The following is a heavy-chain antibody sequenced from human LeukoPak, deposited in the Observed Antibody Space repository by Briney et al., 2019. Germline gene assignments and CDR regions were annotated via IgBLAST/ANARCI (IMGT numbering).Heavy chain of an antibody. Sequence: SETLSLTCTVSGGSISSSSYFWGWIRQPPGKGLEWIGSIYYSGSTFYNPSLKNRVTISIDTSKNQFSLKLASVTAADTAVYYCARHAKAFHNSSPDWGQGTLVTVSS. CDR2: IYYSGST. V-gene: IGHV4-39*01. CDR1: GGSISSSSYF. CDR3: ARHAKAFHNSSPD. D-gene: IGHD6-6*01. J-gene: IGHJ4*02.